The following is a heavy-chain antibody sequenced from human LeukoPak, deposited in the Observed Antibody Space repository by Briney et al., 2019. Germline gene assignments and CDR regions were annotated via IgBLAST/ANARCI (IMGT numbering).Heavy chain of an antibody. J-gene: IGHJ4*02. V-gene: IGHV3-7*01. CDR3: ARVSWYYYGSGTYFDY. D-gene: IGHD3-10*01. Sequence: GGSLRLSCAASGFTFSSYWMSWVRQAPGKGLEWVANIKQDGSEKYYVDSVKGRFTISRDNAKNSLYLQMNSLRAEDTAVYYCARVSWYYYGSGTYFDYWGQGTLVTVSS. CDR2: IKQDGSEK. CDR1: GFTFSSYW.